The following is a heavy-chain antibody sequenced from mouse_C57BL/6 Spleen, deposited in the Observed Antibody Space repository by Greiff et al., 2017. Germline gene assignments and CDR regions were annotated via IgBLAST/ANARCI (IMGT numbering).Heavy chain of an antibody. CDR1: GFSLTSYG. D-gene: IGHD1-1*01. V-gene: IGHV2-9*01. CDR3: ARGLRRGAMDY. Sequence: VQRVESGPGLVAPSQSLSITCTVSGFSLTSYGVDWVRQPPGKGLEWLGVIWGGGSTNYNSALMTRLSISKDNSKSHVFLKMNSLQADDTAMYYCARGLRRGAMDYWGQGTSVTVSS. CDR2: IWGGGST. J-gene: IGHJ4*01.